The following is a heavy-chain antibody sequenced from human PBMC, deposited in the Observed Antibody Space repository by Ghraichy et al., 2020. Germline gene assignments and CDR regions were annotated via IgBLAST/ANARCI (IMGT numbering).Heavy chain of an antibody. CDR1: GFTLSRYG. J-gene: IGHJ4*02. V-gene: IGHV3-33*01. D-gene: IGHD7-27*01. CDR2: IWYDGSNK. Sequence: RGSLRLSCAASGFTLSRYGIHWVRQAPGKGLQWVAMIWYDGSNKYFADSVKGRFTISRDNSKNTVYLQMNSLGADDTALYYCATPTGDWSYWGQGTLVTVSS. CDR3: ATPTGDWSY.